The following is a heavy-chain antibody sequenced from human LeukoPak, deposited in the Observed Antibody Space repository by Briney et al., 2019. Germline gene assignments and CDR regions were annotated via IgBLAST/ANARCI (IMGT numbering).Heavy chain of an antibody. V-gene: IGHV1-2*02. CDR1: GGTFTGFY. Sequence: VASVKVSCKASGGTFTGFYIHWVRQAPGQGLDWMGWINPHSGGTNYAQKFQDRVTMTRDTSISTAYMELSSLRSDDTAIYYCARPLTTSGWYFDLWGRGTLVTVSS. J-gene: IGHJ2*01. D-gene: IGHD1-14*01. CDR2: INPHSGGT. CDR3: ARPLTTSGWYFDL.